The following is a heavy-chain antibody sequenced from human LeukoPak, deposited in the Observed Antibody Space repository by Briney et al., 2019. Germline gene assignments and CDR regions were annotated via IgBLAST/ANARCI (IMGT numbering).Heavy chain of an antibody. CDR2: TSSSSSYI. Sequence: PGGSLRLSCAASGFTFSSYSMNWVRQAPGKGLEWVSSTSSSSSYIYYADSVKGRFTISRDNAKNSLYLQMNSLRAEDTAVYYCARGASIGGSYYGAFDIWGQGTMVTVSS. CDR1: GFTFSSYS. J-gene: IGHJ3*02. V-gene: IGHV3-21*01. D-gene: IGHD1-26*01. CDR3: ARGASIGGSYYGAFDI.